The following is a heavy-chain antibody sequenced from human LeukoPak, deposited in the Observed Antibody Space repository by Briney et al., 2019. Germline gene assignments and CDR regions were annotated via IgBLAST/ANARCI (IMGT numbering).Heavy chain of an antibody. V-gene: IGHV3-30-3*01. J-gene: IGHJ4*02. CDR3: AREQWLVQ. CDR1: GFTFSSYA. Sequence: GGSLRLSCAASGFTFSSYAMHWVRQASGKGLEWVAVISYDGSNKYYADSVKGRFTISRDNSKNTLYLQMNSLRAEDTAVYYCAREQWLVQWGQGTLVTVSS. D-gene: IGHD6-19*01. CDR2: ISYDGSNK.